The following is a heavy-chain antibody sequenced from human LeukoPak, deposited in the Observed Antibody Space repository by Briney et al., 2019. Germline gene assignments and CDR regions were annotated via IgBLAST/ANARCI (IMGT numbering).Heavy chain of an antibody. CDR3: AKDFITMVRGSVEA. V-gene: IGHV4-59*12. CDR1: GGSISSYY. J-gene: IGHJ5*02. D-gene: IGHD3-10*01. CDR2: IYYSGST. Sequence: SETLSLTCTVSGGSISSYYWSWIRQPPGKGLEWIGYIYYSGSTNYNPSLKSRVTISVDTSKNQFPLKLSSVTAADTAVYYCAKDFITMVRGSVEAWGQGTLVTVSS.